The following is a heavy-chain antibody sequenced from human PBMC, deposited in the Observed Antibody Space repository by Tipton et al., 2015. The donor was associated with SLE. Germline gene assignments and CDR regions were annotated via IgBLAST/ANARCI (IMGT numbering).Heavy chain of an antibody. J-gene: IGHJ4*02. Sequence: TLSLTCAVYGGPFSGYYWSWIRQPPGKGLEWIGEINHSGSTNYNPSLKSRVTISVDTSKNQFSLKLSSVTAADTAVYYCARGAPPTFYWGQGTLVTVSS. V-gene: IGHV4-34*01. CDR2: INHSGST. CDR1: GGPFSGYY. CDR3: ARGAPPTFY.